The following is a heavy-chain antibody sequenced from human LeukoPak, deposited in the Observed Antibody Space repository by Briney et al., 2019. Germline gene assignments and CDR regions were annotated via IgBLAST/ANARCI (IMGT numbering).Heavy chain of an antibody. D-gene: IGHD3-10*01. CDR1: GGSISSSSYY. Sequence: SETLSLTCTVSGGSISSSSYYWGWIRQPPGKGLEWIGSIYYSGSTYYSPSLKSRVTISLDTSRNQFSLKLNSVTAADTAVYYCARRDYYGSGSYNYWGQGTLVTVSS. V-gene: IGHV4-39*07. J-gene: IGHJ4*02. CDR2: IYYSGST. CDR3: ARRDYYGSGSYNY.